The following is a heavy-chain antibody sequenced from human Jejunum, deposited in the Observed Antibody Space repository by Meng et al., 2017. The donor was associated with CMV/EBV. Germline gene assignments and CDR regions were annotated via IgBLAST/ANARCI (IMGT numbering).Heavy chain of an antibody. Sequence: SCAASGFTFSTDSVSWVRQTPGKGLEWVASTNQDGSEKYYVDSVKARFTISRDNAKNSLYLQMNSLRAEDTAVYYCARDSWAAPDYWGQGTLVTVSS. V-gene: IGHV3-7*01. D-gene: IGHD3-16*01. CDR3: ARDSWAAPDY. CDR1: GFTFSTDS. J-gene: IGHJ4*02. CDR2: TNQDGSEK.